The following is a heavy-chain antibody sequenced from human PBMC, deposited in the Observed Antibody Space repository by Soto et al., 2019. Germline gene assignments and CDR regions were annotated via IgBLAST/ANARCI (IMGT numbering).Heavy chain of an antibody. CDR1: GGSISSSSYY. D-gene: IGHD1-26*01. Sequence: PSETLSLTCTVSGGSISSSSYYWGWIRQPPGKGLEWIGSIYYSGSTHYNPSLKSRVTISVDTSKNQFSLKLSSVTAADTAVYYCASLSPSRDSGSYFFNYWGQGTLVTVSS. CDR2: IYYSGST. J-gene: IGHJ4*02. V-gene: IGHV4-39*01. CDR3: ASLSPSRDSGSYFFNY.